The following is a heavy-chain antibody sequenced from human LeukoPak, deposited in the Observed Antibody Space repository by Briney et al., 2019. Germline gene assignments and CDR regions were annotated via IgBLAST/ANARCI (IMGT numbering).Heavy chain of an antibody. CDR2: IIPIFGTA. J-gene: IGHJ4*02. CDR3: ARMTTVTTYFDY. V-gene: IGHV1-69*06. D-gene: IGHD4-17*01. CDR1: GGTFSSYA. Sequence: GASVKVSCKASGGTFSSYAISWVRQAPGQGLEWMGGIIPIFGTANYAQKFQGRVTITADKSTSTAYMELSSLRSEDTAVYYCARMTTVTTYFDYWGQGTLVAVSS.